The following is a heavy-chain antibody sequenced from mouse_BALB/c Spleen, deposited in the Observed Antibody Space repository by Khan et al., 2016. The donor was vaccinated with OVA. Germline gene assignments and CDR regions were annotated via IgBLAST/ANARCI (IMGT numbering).Heavy chain of an antibody. D-gene: IGHD1-1*01. Sequence: VQLVETGPGLVKPSQSLSLTCTVTGYSITSGYAWNWIRQFPGNKLEWMGYISYSGVTSYTPSLKSRISITRDTSKNQFFLQLNSVTTEDTATDYCARGNYYGYYFDYWGQGTTRTVSS. J-gene: IGHJ2*01. CDR2: ISYSGVT. CDR3: ARGNYYGYYFDY. V-gene: IGHV3-2*02. CDR1: GYSITSGYA.